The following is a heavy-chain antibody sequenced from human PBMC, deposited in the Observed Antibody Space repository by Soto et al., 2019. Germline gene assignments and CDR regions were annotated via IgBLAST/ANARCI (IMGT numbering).Heavy chain of an antibody. J-gene: IGHJ4*02. CDR1: GFTFSSYG. CDR3: AKDPAYCTSTSCSPHFEY. Sequence: QVQLVESGGGVVQPGRSLRLSCAASGFTFSSYGMHWVRQAPGKGLEWVAIISYDGDYKYYADSVKGRFTISRDNSKNTLHLQMNSLSAEDTAVYYCAKDPAYCTSTSCSPHFEYWGQGTLVTVSS. V-gene: IGHV3-30*18. CDR2: ISYDGDYK. D-gene: IGHD2-2*01.